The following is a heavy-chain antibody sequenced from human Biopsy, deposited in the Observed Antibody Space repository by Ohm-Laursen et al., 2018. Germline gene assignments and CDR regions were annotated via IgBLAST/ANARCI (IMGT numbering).Heavy chain of an antibody. V-gene: IGHV3-11*01. D-gene: IGHD4-23*01. J-gene: IGHJ6*02. Sequence: SMRLSCTASGFRVSDYQMRWICQAPGRGLEWVSYISGGGTIYYGDSMKGRVTISRDNAKNSLYLQMHSLRAEDTAVYYCARDTRWSPYSMDVWGQGTTVTVSS. CDR1: GFRVSDYQ. CDR3: ARDTRWSPYSMDV. CDR2: ISGGGTI.